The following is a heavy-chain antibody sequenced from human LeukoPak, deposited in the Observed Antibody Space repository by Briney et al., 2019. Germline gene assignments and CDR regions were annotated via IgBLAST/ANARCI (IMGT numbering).Heavy chain of an antibody. D-gene: IGHD3-22*01. V-gene: IGHV3-30-3*01. J-gene: IGHJ4*02. CDR1: GFTFSYYA. CDR3: ARVLNYYDNSGYYFSY. Sequence: GGSLRLSCAASGFTFSYYAMQWVRQAPGKGLEWVAVISYDGSNKYYADSVKGRFTISRDNSKNTLYLQMNSLRAEDTAVYYCARVLNYYDNSGYYFSYWGQGTLVTVSS. CDR2: ISYDGSNK.